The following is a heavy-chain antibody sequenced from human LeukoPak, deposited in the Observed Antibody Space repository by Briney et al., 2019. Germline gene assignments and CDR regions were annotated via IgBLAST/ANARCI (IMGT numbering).Heavy chain of an antibody. V-gene: IGHV3-23*01. Sequence: PGGSLRLSCAASGFTFSSYAMSWVRQAPGKGLEWVSAISGSGGSTYYADSAKGRFTISRDNAKNSLYLQMNSLRAEDTAVYYCARGTAVAGTGDFDYWGQGTLVTVSS. CDR1: GFTFSSYA. J-gene: IGHJ4*02. CDR2: ISGSGGST. CDR3: ARGTAVAGTGDFDY. D-gene: IGHD6-19*01.